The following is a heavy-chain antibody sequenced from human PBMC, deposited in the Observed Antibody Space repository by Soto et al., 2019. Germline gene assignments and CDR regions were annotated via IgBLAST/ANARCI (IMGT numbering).Heavy chain of an antibody. CDR2: IYWDDDR. CDR3: AYRSGYCQFQNCNGSYAMDV. Sequence: QITLKESGPALVKPTQTLTLTCTFSGFSISSSGVGVGWIRQPPGKALEWLALIYWDDDRWFSPSLQSRLTVTKDTSKGQVVLTMTNVAPVDTATYYCAYRSGYCQFQNCNGSYAMDVWGQGSTVTVS. CDR1: GFSISSSGVG. V-gene: IGHV2-5*02. D-gene: IGHD2-15*01. J-gene: IGHJ6*02.